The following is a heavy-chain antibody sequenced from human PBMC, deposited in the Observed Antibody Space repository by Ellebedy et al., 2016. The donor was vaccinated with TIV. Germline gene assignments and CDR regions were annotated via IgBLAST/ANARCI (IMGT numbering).Heavy chain of an antibody. V-gene: IGHV3-74*01. CDR2: VNGGGVST. J-gene: IGHJ4*02. Sequence: PGGSLRLSCEASGFTFSYYWMHWVRQAPGKGLVWVSRVNGGGVSTSYSDSVKGRFTISKDNAKKTLYLQMNSLRAEDTAVYYFTRTLTSYYLDYWGQGALVTVSS. CDR3: TRTLTSYYLDY. CDR1: GFTFSYYW.